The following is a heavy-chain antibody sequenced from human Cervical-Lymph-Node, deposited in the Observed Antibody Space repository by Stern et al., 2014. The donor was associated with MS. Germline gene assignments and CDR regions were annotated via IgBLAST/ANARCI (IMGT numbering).Heavy chain of an antibody. D-gene: IGHD6-13*01. Sequence: VQLVQSGSGVWKPGSSANVTCKASGGTFRTFAVNWVRQAPGQGLEWVGGIIPVFGTPTYAKKFQGRVTIIPDESTNTVSVEITRLTTDDTATYFCASAHSAISRGYKGMNVWGQGTTIVVSS. CDR1: GGTFRTFA. J-gene: IGHJ6*02. V-gene: IGHV1-69*05. CDR2: IIPVFGTP. CDR3: ASAHSAISRGYKGMNV.